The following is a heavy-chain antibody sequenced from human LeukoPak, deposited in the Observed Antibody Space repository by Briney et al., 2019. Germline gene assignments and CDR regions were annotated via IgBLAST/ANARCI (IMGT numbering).Heavy chain of an antibody. J-gene: IGHJ3*02. V-gene: IGHV4-39*01. Sequence: SETLSLTCTVSGGSISSSGYYWGWIRQSPGEGLEWIGNIYYSGITYYNPSLKSRVTISVDASKNQFSLKLSSVTAADTAVYYCATYADYCSSTSCYTDNDAFDIWGQGTMVTVSS. CDR3: ATYADYCSSTSCYTDNDAFDI. D-gene: IGHD2-2*02. CDR1: GGSISSSGYY. CDR2: IYYSGIT.